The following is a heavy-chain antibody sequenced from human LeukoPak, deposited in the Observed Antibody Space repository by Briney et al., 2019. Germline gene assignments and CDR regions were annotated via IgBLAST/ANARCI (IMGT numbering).Heavy chain of an antibody. J-gene: IGHJ4*02. CDR1: GGSITSSNYF. D-gene: IGHD2-2*01. V-gene: IGHV4-39*07. Sequence: PSETLSLTCTVSGGSITSSNYFWGWIRQSPGKELEWIGSIYYSGSTYYNPSLKSRVTISVETSKIQFSLKLSSVTAADSAVYYCARDSCSSTSCRRKFDNWGQGTLVTVSS. CDR3: ARDSCSSTSCRRKFDN. CDR2: IYYSGST.